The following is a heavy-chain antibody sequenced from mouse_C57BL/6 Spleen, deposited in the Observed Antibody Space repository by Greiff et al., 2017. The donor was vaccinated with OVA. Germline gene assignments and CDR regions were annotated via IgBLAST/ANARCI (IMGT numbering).Heavy chain of an antibody. V-gene: IGHV1-52*01. J-gene: IGHJ3*01. CDR1: GYTFTSYW. CDR2: IDPSDSET. D-gene: IGHD1-1*01. CDR3: ARLATVVEGFAY. Sequence: VQLQQSGAELVRPGSSVKLSCKASGYTFTSYWMHWVKQRPIQGLEWIGNIDPSDSETHYNQKFKDKATLTVDKSSSTAYMQLSSLTSEDSAVYYCARLATVVEGFAYWGQGTLVTVSA.